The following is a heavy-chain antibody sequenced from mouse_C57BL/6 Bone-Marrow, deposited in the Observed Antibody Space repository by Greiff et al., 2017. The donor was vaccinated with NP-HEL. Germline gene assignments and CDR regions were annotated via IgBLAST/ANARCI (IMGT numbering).Heavy chain of an antibody. CDR2: INPGSGGT. V-gene: IGHV1-54*01. CDR3: ARLGSSDFDY. D-gene: IGHD3-2*02. Sequence: LQESGAELVRPGTSVKVSCKASGYAFTNYLIEWVKQRPGQGLEWIGVINPGSGGTNYNEKFKGKATLTADKSSSTAYMQLSSLTSEDSAVYFCARLGSSDFDYWGQGTTLTVSS. CDR1: GYAFTNYL. J-gene: IGHJ2*01.